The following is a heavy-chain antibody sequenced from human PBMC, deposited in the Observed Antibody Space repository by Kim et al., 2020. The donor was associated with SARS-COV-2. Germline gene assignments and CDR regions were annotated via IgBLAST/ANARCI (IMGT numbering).Heavy chain of an antibody. J-gene: IGHJ2*01. Sequence: SETLSLACTVSGGSISSYYWSWIRQPAGKGLEWIGRIYTSGSTNYNPSLKSRVTISVDTSKNQFSLKLSSVTAADTAVYYCARDHREWLQYTANWYFDLWGRGTLVTVSS. V-gene: IGHV4-4*07. CDR1: GGSISSYY. CDR2: IYTSGST. D-gene: IGHD3-3*01. CDR3: ARDHREWLQYTANWYFDL.